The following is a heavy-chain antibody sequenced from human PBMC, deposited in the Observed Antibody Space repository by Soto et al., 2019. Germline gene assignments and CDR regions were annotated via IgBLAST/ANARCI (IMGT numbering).Heavy chain of an antibody. CDR3: ASGASRWYPYFFDS. CDR2: IIPYYNTL. V-gene: IGHV1-69*01. D-gene: IGHD6-13*01. J-gene: IGHJ4*02. CDR1: EGTFNSYA. Sequence: QAQVVQSGAEVRKPGSSVKLSCKASEGTFNSYAIAWVRQAPGQGLEWMGGIIPYYNTLNYAQKFQDRVTITADDSTNTVYMELSSLRADDTAVYFCASGASRWYPYFFDSWAQGTLVNVSS.